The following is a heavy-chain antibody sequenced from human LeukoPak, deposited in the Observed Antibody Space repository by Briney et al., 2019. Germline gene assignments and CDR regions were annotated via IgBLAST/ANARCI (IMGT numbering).Heavy chain of an antibody. D-gene: IGHD6-13*01. CDR1: GGSISRYY. Sequence: SETLSLTCTVSGGSISRYYWSWLRQPPGEGLECVGYIYYCGSTNYNPSLKSRVTISVDTSKNQFSLKLSSVTAADTAVYYCARDRGYSSSWYYYYYMDVWGKGTTVTVSS. J-gene: IGHJ6*03. CDR3: ARDRGYSSSWYYYYYMDV. CDR2: IYYCGST. V-gene: IGHV4-59*12.